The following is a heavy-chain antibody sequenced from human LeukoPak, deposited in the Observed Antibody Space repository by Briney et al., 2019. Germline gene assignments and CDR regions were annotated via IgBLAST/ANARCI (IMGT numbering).Heavy chain of an antibody. D-gene: IGHD4-23*01. CDR2: IYYSGST. V-gene: IGHV4-59*01. J-gene: IGHJ3*02. Sequence: SETLSLTCTVSGGSISSYYWSWIRQPPGKGLEWIGYIYYSGSTNYNPSLKSRVTISVDTSKNQFSLKLRSVTAADTAVYYCARDPDGYGGAFDIWGQGTMVTVSS. CDR3: ARDPDGYGGAFDI. CDR1: GGSISSYY.